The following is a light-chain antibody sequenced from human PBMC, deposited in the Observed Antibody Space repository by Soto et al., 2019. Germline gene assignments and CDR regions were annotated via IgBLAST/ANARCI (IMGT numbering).Light chain of an antibody. CDR2: GAS. Sequence: EIVMTQSPATLSVSPGERATLSCRASQSVSSNLAWYQQKPGQAPRLLIYGASTRATGIPARLSGSGSGTEFTLTISSLQSEDFAVYYCQQYNNWPLTFSGGTKVDIK. CDR1: QSVSSN. V-gene: IGKV3-15*01. CDR3: QQYNNWPLT. J-gene: IGKJ4*01.